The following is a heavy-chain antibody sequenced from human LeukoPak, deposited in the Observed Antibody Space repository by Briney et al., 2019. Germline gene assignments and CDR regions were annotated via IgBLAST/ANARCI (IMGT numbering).Heavy chain of an antibody. CDR2: ISGTSNYI. J-gene: IGHJ4*02. CDR1: GFTFSSYS. CDR3: ASSGPIAVAFFDY. D-gene: IGHD6-19*01. Sequence: GGSLRLSCAASGFTFSSYSMHWVRQAPGKGLEWVSSISGTSNYIYYGDSVKGRFTISRDDTKNSQYLQMNSLRAEDTAVYYCASSGPIAVAFFDYWGQRILVTVSS. V-gene: IGHV3-21*01.